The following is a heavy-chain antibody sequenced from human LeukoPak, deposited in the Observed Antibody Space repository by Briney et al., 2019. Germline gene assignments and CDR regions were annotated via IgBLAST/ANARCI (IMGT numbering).Heavy chain of an antibody. CDR1: GFTFSSYG. D-gene: IGHD3-10*01. CDR2: IWYDGSNK. J-gene: IGHJ4*02. Sequence: PGGSLRLSCAASGFTFSSYGMHWVRQAPGKGLEWVAVIWYDGSNKYYADSAKGRFTISRDNSKNTLYLQMNSLRAEDTAVYYCARESRVYGSGSYYQDWGQGTLVTVSS. V-gene: IGHV3-33*01. CDR3: ARESRVYGSGSYYQD.